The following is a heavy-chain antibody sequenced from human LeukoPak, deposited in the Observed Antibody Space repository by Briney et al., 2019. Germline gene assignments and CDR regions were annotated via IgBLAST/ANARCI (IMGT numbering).Heavy chain of an antibody. Sequence: SETLSLTCAVYGGSFSGYYWSWIRQPPGKGLEWIGEINHSGSTNYNPSLKSRVTISVDTSKNQFSLKLSSVTAADTAVYYCARDGGITGNWFDPWGQGALVTVSS. J-gene: IGHJ5*02. V-gene: IGHV4-34*01. CDR2: INHSGST. D-gene: IGHD1-20*01. CDR3: ARDGGITGNWFDP. CDR1: GGSFSGYY.